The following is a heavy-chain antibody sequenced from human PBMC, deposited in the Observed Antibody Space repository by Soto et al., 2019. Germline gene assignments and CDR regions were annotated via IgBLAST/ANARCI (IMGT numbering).Heavy chain of an antibody. V-gene: IGHV4-39*01. CDR3: ATYYYGSGSTNWFYP. J-gene: IGHJ5*02. CDR2: IFYSGST. CDR1: SGSISSTIYS. Sequence: SETLSLTCTVSSGSISSTIYSWDWIRQPPGKGLEWIGSIFYSGSTYYNPSLKSRVTISVDTSKNQFSLKLSSVTAADTAVYYCATYYYGSGSTNWFYPWGQGTFVTGSS. D-gene: IGHD3-10*01.